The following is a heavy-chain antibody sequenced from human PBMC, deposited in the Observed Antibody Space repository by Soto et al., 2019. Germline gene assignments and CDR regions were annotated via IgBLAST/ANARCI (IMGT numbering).Heavy chain of an antibody. CDR2: ISGSGGST. CDR3: AKDLLNYYDSSGPFDY. CDR1: GFTFSSYA. D-gene: IGHD3-22*01. J-gene: IGHJ4*02. V-gene: IGHV3-23*01. Sequence: PGGSLRLSCAASGFTFSSYAVSWVRQAPGKGLEWVSAISGSGGSTYYADSVKGRFTISRDNSKNTLYLQMNSLRAEDTAVYYCAKDLLNYYDSSGPFDYWGQGTLVTVSS.